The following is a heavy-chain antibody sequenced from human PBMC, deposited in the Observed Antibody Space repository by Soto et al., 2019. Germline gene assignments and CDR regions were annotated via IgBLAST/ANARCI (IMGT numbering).Heavy chain of an antibody. Sequence: GGSLRLSCAPSGFTFSDYYMSWIRQAPGKGPEWVSYISKSGGTTQYADSVRGRFTISRDNAKNSLYLQMNSLRAEDTAMYYCARVKGAYAIDYWGQGTQVTVSS. V-gene: IGHV3-11*01. J-gene: IGHJ4*02. D-gene: IGHD5-12*01. CDR3: ARVKGAYAIDY. CDR2: ISKSGGTT. CDR1: GFTFSDYY.